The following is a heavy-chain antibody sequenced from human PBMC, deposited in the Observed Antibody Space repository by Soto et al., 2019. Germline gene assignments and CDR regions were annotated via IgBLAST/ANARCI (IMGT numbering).Heavy chain of an antibody. J-gene: IGHJ4*02. CDR1: GFTFSSYW. CDR3: TREHFDSSGRIDY. D-gene: IGHD3-22*01. V-gene: IGHV3-74*01. Sequence: GGSLRLSCAASGFTFSSYWMHWVRQAPGKGLVWVSRINSDGSSTTYADSVKGRLTISRDNAKNTLYLQMNSLRAEDTAVYYCTREHFDSSGRIDYWGQGTLVTVSS. CDR2: INSDGSST.